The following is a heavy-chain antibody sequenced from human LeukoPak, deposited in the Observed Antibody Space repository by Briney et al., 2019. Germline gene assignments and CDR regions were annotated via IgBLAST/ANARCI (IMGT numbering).Heavy chain of an antibody. CDR2: ISWNSGSI. CDR3: AKDSSGYLAYFDY. J-gene: IGHJ4*02. V-gene: IGHV3-9*01. Sequence: QSGGSLRLSCAASGFTFDDYAMHWVRQAPGKGLEWVSGISWNSGSIGYADSVKGRFTISRDNAKNSLYLQMNSLRAEDTALYYCAKDSSGYLAYFDYWGQGTLVTVSS. CDR1: GFTFDDYA. D-gene: IGHD3-22*01.